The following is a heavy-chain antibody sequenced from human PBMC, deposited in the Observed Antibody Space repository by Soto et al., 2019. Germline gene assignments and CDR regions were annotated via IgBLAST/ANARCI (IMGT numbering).Heavy chain of an antibody. CDR1: GGTFSSYA. D-gene: IGHD3-22*01. J-gene: IGHJ6*02. CDR2: IIPTFGTA. V-gene: IGHV1-69*13. CDR3: ARAYDSSGYYYGRSYYYYYGMDV. Sequence: SVKVSCKASGGTFSSYAISCVRQAPGQVLEWMGGIIPTFGTANYAQKFQGRVTITADESTSTAYMELSSLRSEDTAVYYCARAYDSSGYYYGRSYYYYYGMDVWGQGTTVTVSS.